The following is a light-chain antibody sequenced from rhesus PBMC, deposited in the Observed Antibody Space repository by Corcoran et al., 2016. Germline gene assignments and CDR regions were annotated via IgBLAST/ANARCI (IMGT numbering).Light chain of an antibody. J-gene: IGKJ2*01. CDR3: QHGFGTPFS. V-gene: IGKV1-74*01. CDR1: ENVNSD. Sequence: DIQMTQSPSSLSASVGDRVTITCRASENVNSDLNWYQQKPGKAPKLLISKASTLQRGYPSRFGGSGSRTDYTFTVSSLQPEYVATYYCQHGFGTPFSFGQGTKVEIK. CDR2: KAS.